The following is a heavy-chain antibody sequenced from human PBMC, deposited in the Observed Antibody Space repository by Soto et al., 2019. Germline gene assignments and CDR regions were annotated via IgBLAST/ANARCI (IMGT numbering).Heavy chain of an antibody. CDR3: ARTMIVVVTDYWYFDL. J-gene: IGHJ2*01. Sequence: QLQLQESGPGLVKPSETLSLTCTVSGGSISSSSYYWGWIRQPPGKGLEWIGSIYYSGSTYYNPSLKSRVTISVDTSKNQSSLKLSSVTAADTAVYYCARTMIVVVTDYWYFDLWGRGTLVTVSS. CDR1: GGSISSSSYY. V-gene: IGHV4-39*01. CDR2: IYYSGST. D-gene: IGHD3-22*01.